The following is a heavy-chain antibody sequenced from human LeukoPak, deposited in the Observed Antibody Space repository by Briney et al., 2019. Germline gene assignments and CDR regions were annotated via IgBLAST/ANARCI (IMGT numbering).Heavy chain of an antibody. V-gene: IGHV4-31*03. J-gene: IGHJ6*04. CDR1: GGSISSGGYY. CDR2: IYYSGST. CDR3: ASDSSSSTGGFV. Sequence: SETLSLTCTVSGGSISSGGYYWSWIRQDPGKGLEWIGYIYYSGSTYYNPSLKSRVTISVDTSKNQFSLKLSSVTAADTAVYYCASDSSSSTGGFVWGKGTTVTVSS. D-gene: IGHD6-6*01.